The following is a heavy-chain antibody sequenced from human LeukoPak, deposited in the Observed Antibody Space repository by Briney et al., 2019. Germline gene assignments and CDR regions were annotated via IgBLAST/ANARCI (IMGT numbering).Heavy chain of an antibody. CDR3: AKDYGSGSYYSSYYYYGMDV. CDR2: ISGSGGYT. V-gene: IGHV3-23*01. D-gene: IGHD3-10*01. CDR1: GFTFSSYA. J-gene: IGHJ6*02. Sequence: GGSLRLSCAASGFTFSSYAMSWVRQAPGKGLEWVSGISGSGGYTYNADSVKGRLTISRDNSKNTLYLQMNSLGAEDTAVYYCAKDYGSGSYYSSYYYYGMDVWGQGTTVTVSS.